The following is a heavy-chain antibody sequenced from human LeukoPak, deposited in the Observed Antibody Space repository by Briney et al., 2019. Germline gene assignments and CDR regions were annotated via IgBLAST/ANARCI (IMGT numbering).Heavy chain of an antibody. V-gene: IGHV3-23*01. D-gene: IGHD3-22*01. J-gene: IGHJ4*02. Sequence: GGSLRLSCAASGFTFSSYAMSWVRQAPGKGLEWVSAISGSGGSTYYADSVKGRFTISRDNSKNTLYLQMNSLRAEDTAVYYCAKSHPDYYDSSGKVYYFDYWGQGTLVTVSS. CDR2: ISGSGGST. CDR1: GFTFSSYA. CDR3: AKSHPDYYDSSGKVYYFDY.